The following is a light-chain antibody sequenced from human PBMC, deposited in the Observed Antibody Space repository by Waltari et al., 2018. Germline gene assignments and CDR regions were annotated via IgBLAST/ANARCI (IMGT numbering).Light chain of an antibody. V-gene: IGLV1-51*01. CDR1: TSNIGNEY. J-gene: IGLJ1*01. Sequence: QSVLTQPPSVSATPGQKVTISCSGSTSNIGNEYVSWYQQLPITAPKLLIYKNDNRPSWIPDRFAGSKSGTSATLGITGLQTGDEAHYYCGAWDSSVSAYVFGTGTEVTVL. CDR3: GAWDSSVSAYV. CDR2: KND.